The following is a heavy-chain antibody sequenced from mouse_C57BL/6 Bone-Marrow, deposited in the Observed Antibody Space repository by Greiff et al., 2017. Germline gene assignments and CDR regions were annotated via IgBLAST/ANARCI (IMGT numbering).Heavy chain of an antibody. CDR1: GYTFTSYW. CDR3: ARGFITTVVDH. V-gene: IGHV1-69*01. CDR2: IDPSDSYT. D-gene: IGHD1-1*01. J-gene: IGHJ2*01. Sequence: QVQLQQPGAELVMPWASVKLSCKASGYTFTSYWMHWVKQRPGQGLEWIGEIDPSDSYTNYNQKFKGKSTLTVDKSSSTAYMQLSSLTSEDSAVYYCARGFITTVVDHWGQGTTLTVSS.